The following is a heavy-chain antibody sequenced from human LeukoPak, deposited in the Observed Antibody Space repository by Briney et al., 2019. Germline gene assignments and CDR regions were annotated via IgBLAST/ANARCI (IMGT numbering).Heavy chain of an antibody. CDR2: ISAHNGNT. Sequence: ASVEVSCKASGYSFSSYGISWVRQAPGQGLEWMGWISAHNGNTNYAQNVQGRVTMTTDTSTSTAYMELRSLRSEDTAVYYCARSAPNDYSNYYGYWGQGTLVTVSS. V-gene: IGHV1-18*01. CDR3: ARSAPNDYSNYYGY. D-gene: IGHD4-11*01. J-gene: IGHJ4*02. CDR1: GYSFSSYG.